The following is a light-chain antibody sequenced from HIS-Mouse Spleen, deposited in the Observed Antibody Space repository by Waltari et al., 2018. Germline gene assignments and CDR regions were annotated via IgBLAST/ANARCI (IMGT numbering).Light chain of an antibody. V-gene: IGKV3-20*01. Sequence: EIVLTQSPGTLYLSTGESATLSCRASQSVSSGYLAWYQQKPGQAPRLLIYGASSRATGIPDRFSGSGSGTDFTLTISRLEPEDFAVYYCQQYGSSPLTFGGGTKVEIK. CDR3: QQYGSSPLT. CDR2: GAS. J-gene: IGKJ4*01. CDR1: QSVSSGY.